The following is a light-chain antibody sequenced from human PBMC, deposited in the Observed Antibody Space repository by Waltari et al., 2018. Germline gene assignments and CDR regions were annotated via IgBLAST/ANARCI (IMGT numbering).Light chain of an antibody. Sequence: SALTHPRSVSGSPGQSVTISCTGTTSDVGGYNYVSWYQHHPGKAPKLMIFDVTQRPSGVPERFSGSKSANTASLTISGLQAEDEADYYCCSFAGTYTWVFGGGTKVTVL. CDR1: TSDVGGYNY. J-gene: IGLJ3*02. V-gene: IGLV2-11*01. CDR3: CSFAGTYTWV. CDR2: DVT.